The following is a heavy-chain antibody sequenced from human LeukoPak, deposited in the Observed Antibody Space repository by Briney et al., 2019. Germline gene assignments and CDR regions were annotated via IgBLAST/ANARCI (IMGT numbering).Heavy chain of an antibody. Sequence: GGSLRLSCAASGFTFSSYWMSWVRQAPGKGLEWVANINEDGSEKYYVDSVKGRFTISRDNAKNSLFLQVNSLRAEDTAVYYCARDFRTRFDAYDIWGQGTMVIVSS. V-gene: IGHV3-7*03. CDR2: INEDGSEK. D-gene: IGHD3-10*01. CDR1: GFTFSSYW. J-gene: IGHJ3*02. CDR3: ARDFRTRFDAYDI.